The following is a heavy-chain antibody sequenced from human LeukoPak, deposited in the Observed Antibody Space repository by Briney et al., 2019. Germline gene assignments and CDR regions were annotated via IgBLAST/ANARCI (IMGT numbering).Heavy chain of an antibody. Sequence: SETLSLTCTVSGGSLTSGGSYWSWLRQHPGTGLEGFGYIYYSGSTYYNPSLKSRVTISVDTSKNQFSLKLSSVTAADTAVYYCARAGSGYEYYFDYWGQGTLVTVSS. V-gene: IGHV4-31*03. CDR3: ARAGSGYEYYFDY. CDR1: GGSLTSGGSY. CDR2: IYYSGST. J-gene: IGHJ4*02. D-gene: IGHD5-12*01.